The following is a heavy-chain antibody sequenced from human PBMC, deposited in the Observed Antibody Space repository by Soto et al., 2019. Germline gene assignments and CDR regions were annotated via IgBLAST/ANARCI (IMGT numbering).Heavy chain of an antibody. Sequence: EVQMLESGGGWGQPGGSLRLSCAVSGFSFSTSGMSWVRQAPGKGLEWVSGISGGGDSADYADSVKGRFTISRDNSKNTLYLQRNRLGAEDTAMYYCAASGGYYPRAYYFDYWGQGALVTVSS. CDR1: GFSFSTSG. J-gene: IGHJ4*02. CDR2: ISGGGDSA. CDR3: AASGGYYPRAYYFDY. D-gene: IGHD1-26*01. V-gene: IGHV3-23*01.